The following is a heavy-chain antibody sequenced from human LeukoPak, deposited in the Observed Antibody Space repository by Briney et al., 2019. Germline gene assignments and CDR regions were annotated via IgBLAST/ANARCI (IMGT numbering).Heavy chain of an antibody. V-gene: IGHV4-39*07. CDR2: IYYSGST. D-gene: IGHD3-9*01. Sequence: SETLSLTCTVSGGSINTDLDYWGWFRQPPGKGLEWIATIYYSGSTNYNPSLKGRGTLSIDTAKNQFSLRLRSVTAADTAVYYCARRPSKYYDILTGYYRSEFDYWGQGTLVTVSS. CDR3: ARRPSKYYDILTGYYRSEFDY. CDR1: GGSINTDLDY. J-gene: IGHJ4*02.